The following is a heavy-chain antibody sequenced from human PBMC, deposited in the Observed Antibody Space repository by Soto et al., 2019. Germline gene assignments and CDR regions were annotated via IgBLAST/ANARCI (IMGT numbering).Heavy chain of an antibody. CDR3: ATGWYFDH. Sequence: GGSLRLSCAGSGFIFSNAWMNWVRQAPGKGLEWVGRIKSEPNGGTIDYAAPVKDRLTISRDDSKNTVYLQMSSLKTEDTAVYYCATGWYFDHWGQGTLVTV. CDR1: GFIFSNAW. V-gene: IGHV3-15*01. CDR2: IKSEPNGGTI. J-gene: IGHJ4*02. D-gene: IGHD6-19*01.